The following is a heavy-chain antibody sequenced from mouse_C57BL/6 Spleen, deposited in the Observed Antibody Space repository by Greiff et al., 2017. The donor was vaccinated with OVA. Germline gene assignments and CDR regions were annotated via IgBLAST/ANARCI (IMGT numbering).Heavy chain of an antibody. Sequence: EVKLMESGAELVRPGASVKLSCTASGFNIKDYYMHWVKQRPEQCLEWIGRIDPEDGDTEYAPKFQGKATMTADTSSNTAYLQLSSLTSEDTAVYYCTTWTGTSLLDYWGQGTTLTVSS. CDR1: GFNIKDYY. CDR3: TTWTGTSLLDY. CDR2: IDPEDGDT. V-gene: IGHV14-1*01. J-gene: IGHJ2*01. D-gene: IGHD4-1*01.